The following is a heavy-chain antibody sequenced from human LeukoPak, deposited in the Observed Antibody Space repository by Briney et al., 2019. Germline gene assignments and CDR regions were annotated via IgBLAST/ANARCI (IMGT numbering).Heavy chain of an antibody. CDR1: GYTFTSYG. J-gene: IGHJ6*02. CDR3: ARDIYYDSSGYPYYYYGMDV. V-gene: IGHV1-18*01. Sequence: ASVKVSCRASGYTFTSYGISWVRQAPGQGLERMGWISAYNGNTNYAQKLQGRVTMTTDTSTSTAYMELRSLRSDDTAVYYCARDIYYDSSGYPYYYYGMDVWGQGTTVTVSS. D-gene: IGHD3-22*01. CDR2: ISAYNGNT.